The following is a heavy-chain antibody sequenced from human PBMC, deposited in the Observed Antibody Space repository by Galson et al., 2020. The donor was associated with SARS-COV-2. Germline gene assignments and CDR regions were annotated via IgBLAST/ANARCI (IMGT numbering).Heavy chain of an antibody. CDR2: ISYDGSNK. D-gene: IGHD3-3*01. Sequence: TGGSLRLSCAASGFTFSSYAMHWVRQAPGKGLEWVAVISYDGSNKYYADSVKGRFTISRDNSKNTLYLQMNSLRSEDTAVYYCARDGGGWFDPWGQGNLVTVSS. V-gene: IGHV3-30-3*01. CDR1: GFTFSSYA. CDR3: ARDGGGWFDP. J-gene: IGHJ5*02.